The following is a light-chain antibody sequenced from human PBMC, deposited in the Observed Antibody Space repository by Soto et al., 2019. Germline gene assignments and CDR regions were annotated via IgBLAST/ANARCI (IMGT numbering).Light chain of an antibody. V-gene: IGLV2-23*02. CDR3: CSYAGGGTYA. J-gene: IGLJ1*01. CDR2: EVN. Sequence: QSVRTQPASVSGSPGQSITISCTGSSSDVGSYNVVSWFQQHPGKAPNLIIYEVNKWPSGVSNRFSGSKSGNTASLTVSGLQAEDEADYYCCSYAGGGTYAFGTGTKVTVL. CDR1: SSDVGSYNV.